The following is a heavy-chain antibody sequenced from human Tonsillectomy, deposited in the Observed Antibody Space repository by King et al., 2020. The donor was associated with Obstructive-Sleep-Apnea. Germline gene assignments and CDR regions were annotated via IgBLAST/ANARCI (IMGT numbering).Heavy chain of an antibody. CDR3: ARDRDCRSTSCFFGMDV. CDR1: GFTFSSYW. D-gene: IGHD2-2*01. CDR2: LNSDWSTT. J-gene: IGHJ6*02. Sequence: VQLVESGGGLVQPGGSLRLSCAASGFTFSSYWMHWVRQDPGKGLVCVSRLNSDWSTTTYADSGKGRFTISRDNAKNTLHLQMRSLRAEDTAVYFCARDRDCRSTSCFFGMDVWGQGTTVTVSS. V-gene: IGHV3-74*01.